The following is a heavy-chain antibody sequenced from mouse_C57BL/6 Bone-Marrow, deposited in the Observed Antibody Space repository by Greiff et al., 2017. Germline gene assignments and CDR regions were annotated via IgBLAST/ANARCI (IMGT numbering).Heavy chain of an antibody. J-gene: IGHJ2*01. CDR3: ARSGPLGRSFDY. D-gene: IGHD4-1*01. CDR1: GYTFTSYW. CDR2: IYPTSGRT. Sequence: QVQLKQPGAELVKPGASVKMSCKASGYTFTSYWITWVKQRPGQGLEWIGDIYPTSGRTNYNEKFKSKAILTVDTSSNTAYMQLSSLTSEDSAVFDWARSGPLGRSFDYWGQGTTLTVSA. V-gene: IGHV1-55*01.